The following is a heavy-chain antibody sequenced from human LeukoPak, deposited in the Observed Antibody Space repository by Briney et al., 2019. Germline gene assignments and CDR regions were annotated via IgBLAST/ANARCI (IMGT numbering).Heavy chain of an antibody. CDR1: GDSISSGDYY. Sequence: SETLSLTCTVSGDSISSGDYYWSWSRQPAGKGREWTGRISSSGSTNYNPCLKSRVTISVDTSKNQFYLKLSCVTAADTAVYFCARGPYSYDSSGAFDIWGQGTMVTVSS. J-gene: IGHJ3*02. V-gene: IGHV4-61*02. CDR3: ARGPYSYDSSGAFDI. D-gene: IGHD3-22*01. CDR2: ISSSGST.